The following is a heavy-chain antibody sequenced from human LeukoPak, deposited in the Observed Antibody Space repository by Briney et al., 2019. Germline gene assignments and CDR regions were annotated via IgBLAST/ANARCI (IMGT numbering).Heavy chain of an antibody. D-gene: IGHD1-26*01. V-gene: IGHV3-33*05. CDR2: ISYVGRNK. CDR1: GFTFSSYG. CDR3: AGDKVGGTPLIYAFAI. Sequence: PGGSLRLSCAVSGFTFSSYGMHWVRQAPGMGRGWGAIISYVGRNKYYADSVKGRFTISRDNSGNTLYLQMNSLRAEDTAVYYCAGDKVGGTPLIYAFAIWGKGTMVTVSS. J-gene: IGHJ3*02.